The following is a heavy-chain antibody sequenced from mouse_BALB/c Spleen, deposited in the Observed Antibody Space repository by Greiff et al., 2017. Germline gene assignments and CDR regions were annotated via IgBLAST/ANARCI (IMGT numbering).Heavy chain of an antibody. CDR2: IWAGGST. V-gene: IGHV2-9*02. CDR3: AREYPLYGNYVGSAMDY. D-gene: IGHD2-1*01. CDR1: GFSLTSYG. J-gene: IGHJ4*01. Sequence: QVQLKQSGPGLVAPSQSLSITCTVSGFSLTSYGVHWVRQPPGKGLEWLGVIWAGGSTNYNSALMSRLSISKDNSKSQVFLKMNSLQTDDTAMYYCAREYPLYGNYVGSAMDYWGQGTSVTVSS.